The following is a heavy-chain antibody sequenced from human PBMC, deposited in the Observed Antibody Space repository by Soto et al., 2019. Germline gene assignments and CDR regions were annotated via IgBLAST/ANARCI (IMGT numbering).Heavy chain of an antibody. CDR1: GGTFSSYS. CDR3: ARDRIAAAGRIWFDP. Sequence: SVKVSCKASGGTFSSYSISWVRQAPGQGLEWMGGIIPIFGTANYAQKFQGRVTITADESTSTAYMELSSLRSEDTAVYYCARDRIAAAGRIWFDPWGQGTLVTVSS. CDR2: IIPIFGTA. V-gene: IGHV1-69*13. D-gene: IGHD6-13*01. J-gene: IGHJ5*02.